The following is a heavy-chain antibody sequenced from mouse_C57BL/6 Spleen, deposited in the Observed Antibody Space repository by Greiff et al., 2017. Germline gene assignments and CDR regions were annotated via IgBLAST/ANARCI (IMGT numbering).Heavy chain of an antibody. J-gene: IGHJ3*01. CDR1: GYTFTSYW. CDR3: ARIPTYYDYDGAFAY. V-gene: IGHV1-64*01. Sequence: VKLQQPGAELVKPGASVKLSCKASGYTFTSYWMHWVKQRPGQGLEWIGMIHPNSGSTNYNEKFKSKATLTVDKSSSTAYMQLSSLTSEDSAVYYCARIPTYYDYDGAFAYWGQGTLVTVSA. CDR2: IHPNSGST. D-gene: IGHD2-4*01.